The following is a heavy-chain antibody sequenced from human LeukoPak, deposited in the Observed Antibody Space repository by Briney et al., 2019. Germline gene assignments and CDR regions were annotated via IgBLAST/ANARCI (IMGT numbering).Heavy chain of an antibody. CDR3: AKDSGSHGGYYYYYMDV. CDR2: IYSGGST. Sequence: PGGSLRLSCAASGFTVSSNYMSWVRQAPGKGLEWVSVIYSGGSTYYADSVKGRFTISRDNSKNTLYLQMNSLRAEDTAVYYCAKDSGSHGGYYYYYMDVWGKGTTVTISS. J-gene: IGHJ6*03. D-gene: IGHD1-26*01. CDR1: GFTVSSNY. V-gene: IGHV3-53*01.